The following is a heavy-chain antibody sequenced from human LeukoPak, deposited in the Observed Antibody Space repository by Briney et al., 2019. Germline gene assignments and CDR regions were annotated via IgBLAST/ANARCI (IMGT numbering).Heavy chain of an antibody. CDR3: ASADYANTRGAFDI. J-gene: IGHJ3*02. Sequence: PSQTLSLTCAVSGGSISSGGYSWSWIRQPPGKGLEWIGYIYHSGSTYYNPPLKSRVTISVDRSKNQFSLKLSSVTAADTAVYYCASADYANTRGAFDIWGQGTMVTVSS. CDR2: IYHSGST. V-gene: IGHV4-30-2*01. D-gene: IGHD4-17*01. CDR1: GGSISSGGYS.